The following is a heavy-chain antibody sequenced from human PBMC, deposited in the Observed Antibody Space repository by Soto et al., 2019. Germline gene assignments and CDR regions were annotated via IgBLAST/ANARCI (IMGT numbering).Heavy chain of an antibody. CDR3: ARDLAAAGPFDC. CDR2: ISAYNGNT. CDR1: GYTFTNCA. D-gene: IGHD6-13*01. V-gene: IGHV1-18*01. J-gene: IGHJ4*02. Sequence: QVQLVQSGAEVKKPGASVKVSFKAYGYTFTNCAFSWVRQAHGQGLEWMGWISAYNGNTNYPQKLQGRVTMTTDTSTSTAYMELRSLRSDDTAVYYCARDLAAAGPFDCWGQGTLVTVSS.